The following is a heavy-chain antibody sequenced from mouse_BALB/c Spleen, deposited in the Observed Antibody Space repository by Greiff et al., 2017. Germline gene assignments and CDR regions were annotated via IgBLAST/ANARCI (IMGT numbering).Heavy chain of an antibody. CDR3: DAIRGCDGYYAMDY. V-gene: IGHV14-4*02. CDR1: GFNIKDYY. CDR2: IDPENGDT. D-gene: IGHD2-3*01. J-gene: IGHJ4*01. Sequence: EVQLQESGAELVRSGASVKLSCTASGFNIKDYYMHWVKQRPEQGLEWIGWIDPENGDTEYAPKFQGKATMTADTSSNTAYLQLSSLTSEDTAVYYCDAIRGCDGYYAMDYWGQGTSVTVSS.